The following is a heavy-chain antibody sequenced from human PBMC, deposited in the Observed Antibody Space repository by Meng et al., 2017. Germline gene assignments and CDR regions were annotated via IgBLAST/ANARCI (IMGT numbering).Heavy chain of an antibody. CDR3: VRRRGGSSDWFDP. D-gene: IGHD6-6*01. V-gene: IGHV4-34*01. Sequence: QVQLQQWGAGLLKPSETLSLTCAVYGGSFSGYYWSWIRQPPGKGLEWIGEINHSGSTNYNPSLKSRVTISVDTSKNQFSLKLSSVTAADTAVYYCVRRRGGSSDWFDPWGQGTLVTVSS. CDR1: GGSFSGYY. CDR2: INHSGST. J-gene: IGHJ5*02.